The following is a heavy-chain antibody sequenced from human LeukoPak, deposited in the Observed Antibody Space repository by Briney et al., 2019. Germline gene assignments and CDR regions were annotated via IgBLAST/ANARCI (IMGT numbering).Heavy chain of an antibody. CDR1: GYTFTSYD. Sequence: ASVKVSCKASGYTFTSYDINWVRQATGQGLEWMGWMNPNSGNTGYAQKFQGRVTMTRNTSISTAYMELSSLRSEDTAVYYCARGDCSSTSCFFLRAIVPTFQHWGQGTLVTVSS. J-gene: IGHJ1*01. D-gene: IGHD2-2*01. V-gene: IGHV1-8*01. CDR3: ARGDCSSTSCFFLRAIVPTFQH. CDR2: MNPNSGNT.